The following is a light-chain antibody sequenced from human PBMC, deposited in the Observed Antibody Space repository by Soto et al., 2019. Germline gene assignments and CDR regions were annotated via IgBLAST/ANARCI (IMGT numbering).Light chain of an antibody. V-gene: IGKV1-8*01. Sequence: AIRMTQSPSSFSASTGDRVTITCRASQGISSYLAWYQQKPGKAPKLLIYAASTLQSGVPSRFSGSGSGTDFTDFTLTISSLQPEDFATYYCQQTYMTPITFGQGTLLEIK. CDR1: QGISSY. CDR2: AAS. CDR3: QQTYMTPIT. J-gene: IGKJ5*01.